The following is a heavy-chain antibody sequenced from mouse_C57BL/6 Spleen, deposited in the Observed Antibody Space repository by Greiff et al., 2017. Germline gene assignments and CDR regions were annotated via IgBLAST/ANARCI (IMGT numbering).Heavy chain of an antibody. CDR3: ARRAGILLDY. Sequence: QVTLIESGPGILQSSQTLSLTCSFSGFSLRTSGMGVSWIRQPSGKGLEWLAPIYWDDDKRYNPSLKSRPTISKDTSRNQVFLKITRVETADTATYYCARRAGILLDYWGQGTTVTVSS. CDR2: IYWDDDK. J-gene: IGHJ4*01. V-gene: IGHV8-12*01. CDR1: GFSLRTSGMG. D-gene: IGHD1-1*01.